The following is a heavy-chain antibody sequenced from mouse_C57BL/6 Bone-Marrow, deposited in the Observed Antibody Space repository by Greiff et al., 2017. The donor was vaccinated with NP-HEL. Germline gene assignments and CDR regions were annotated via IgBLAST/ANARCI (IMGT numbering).Heavy chain of an antibody. D-gene: IGHD1-1*01. CDR2: ISSGGSYT. V-gene: IGHV5-6*02. CDR1: GFTFSSYG. CDR3: ARHDYGSSYYFDY. J-gene: IGHJ2*01. Sequence: KLVESGGDLVKPGGSLKLSCAASGFTFSSYGMSWVRQTPDKRLEWVATISSGGSYTYYPDSVKGRFTISRDNAKNTLYLQMSSLKSEDTAMYYCARHDYGSSYYFDYWGQGTTLTVSS.